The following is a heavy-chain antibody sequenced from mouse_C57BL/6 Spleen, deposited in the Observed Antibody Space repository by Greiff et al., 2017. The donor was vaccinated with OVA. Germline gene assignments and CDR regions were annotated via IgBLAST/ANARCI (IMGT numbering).Heavy chain of an antibody. V-gene: IGHV7-3*01. CDR1: GLTFTDYY. CDR3: ARARCGGLDV. Sequence: EVKLVESGGGLVQPGGSLSLSCAASGLTFTDYYMSWVRQPPGKALEWVGFIRNKANGYTTEYRVSVKGRFTISKDNSQSILYLQMNALRAEDSATYVCARARCGGLDVWGTGTTVTVSS. J-gene: IGHJ1*03. CDR2: IRNKANGYTT.